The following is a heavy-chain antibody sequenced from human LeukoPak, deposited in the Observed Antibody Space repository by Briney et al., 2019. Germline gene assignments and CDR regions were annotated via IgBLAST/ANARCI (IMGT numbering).Heavy chain of an antibody. Sequence: PGGSLRLSCAASGLTFSSYAMHWVRQAPGKGLEWVAVISYDGSNKSYADSVKGRFTISRDNSKNTLYLQMNSLGAEDTAVYYCARDDYVWGSYRAHDYWGQGTLVTVSS. CDR2: ISYDGSNK. CDR1: GLTFSSYA. J-gene: IGHJ4*02. V-gene: IGHV3-30-3*01. CDR3: ARDDYVWGSYRAHDY. D-gene: IGHD3-16*02.